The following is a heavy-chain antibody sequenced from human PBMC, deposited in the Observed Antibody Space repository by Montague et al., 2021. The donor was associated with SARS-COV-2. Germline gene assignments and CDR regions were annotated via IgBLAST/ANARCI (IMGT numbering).Heavy chain of an antibody. D-gene: IGHD5-18*01. CDR2: ISSSSSYI. J-gene: IGHJ4*02. V-gene: IGHV3-21*01. CDR1: GFTFSSYS. Sequence: SLRLSCAASGFTFSSYSMNWVRQAPGKGLEWVSSISSSSSYIYYADSVKGRFTISRDNAKNSLYLQMNSLRAEDTAVYCCARGPRGYSYGYIDYWGQGTLVTVSS. CDR3: ARGPRGYSYGYIDY.